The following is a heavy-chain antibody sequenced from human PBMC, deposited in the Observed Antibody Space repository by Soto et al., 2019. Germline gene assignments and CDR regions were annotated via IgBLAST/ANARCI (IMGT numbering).Heavy chain of an antibody. CDR3: ARGGLTTLIGEDLDL. J-gene: IGHJ4*03. D-gene: IGHD3-10*01. V-gene: IGHV3-30*04. Sequence: QEHLVESGGGVVQPGKSLRLSCVASGFRFTTHAMYWVRQAPGQGLEWVAAVSYDGTRKYDRQSVKGRFTISRDDSRNTVFLQMNSVRAEDTAVYYCARGGLTTLIGEDLDLWGQGTRVTVSS. CDR2: VSYDGTRK. CDR1: GFRFTTHA.